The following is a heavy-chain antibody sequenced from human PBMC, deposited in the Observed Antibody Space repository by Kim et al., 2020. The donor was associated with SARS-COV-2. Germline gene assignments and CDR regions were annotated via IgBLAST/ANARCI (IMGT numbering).Heavy chain of an antibody. Sequence: EYAAPVKGRFTISRDDSKNTLYLQMNSLKTEDTAVYYCTTGLTVTTPRDYWGQGTLVTVSS. V-gene: IGHV3-15*01. J-gene: IGHJ4*02. CDR3: TTGLTVTTPRDY. D-gene: IGHD4-4*01.